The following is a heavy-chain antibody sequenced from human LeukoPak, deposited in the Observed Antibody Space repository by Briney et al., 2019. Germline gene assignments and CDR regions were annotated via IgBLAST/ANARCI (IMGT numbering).Heavy chain of an antibody. CDR3: TRGATYISGHHDA. J-gene: IGHJ4*02. CDR1: GGSISSSNW. CDR2: IYYSGDT. D-gene: IGHD6-19*01. V-gene: IGHV4-4*02. Sequence: SGTLSLTRVVSGGSISSSNWWTWVRQPPGKGLEWIGEIYYSGDTHYNTSLKSRVTISVDRSKNHFSLNLNSVTAADTAVYYCTRGATYISGHHDAWGQGTLVTVSS.